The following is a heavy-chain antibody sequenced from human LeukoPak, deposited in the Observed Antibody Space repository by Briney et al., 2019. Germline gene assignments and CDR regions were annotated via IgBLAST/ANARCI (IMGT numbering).Heavy chain of an antibody. CDR2: TYYRSKWYN. CDR1: GDSVSSNSAA. J-gene: IGHJ6*02. Sequence: SQTLSLTWAISGDSVSSNSAAWNWIRQSPSRGLEWLGRTYYRSKWYNDYAVSVKSRITINPDTSKNQFSLQLNSVTPEDTAVYYCARGSYGDYGADYYYGMDVWGQGTTVTVSS. CDR3: ARGSYGDYGADYYYGMDV. V-gene: IGHV6-1*01. D-gene: IGHD4-17*01.